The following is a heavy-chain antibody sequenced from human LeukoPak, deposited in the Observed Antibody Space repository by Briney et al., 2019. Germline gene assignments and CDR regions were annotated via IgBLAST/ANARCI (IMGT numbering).Heavy chain of an antibody. CDR1: GFTFSSYS. V-gene: IGHV3-48*01. D-gene: IGHD4-17*01. Sequence: PGGSLRLSCAASGFTFSSYSMNWVRQAPGKGLEWVSYISSSSSTIYYADSVKGRFTISRDNAKNSLYLQMNSLRAEDTAVYYCARARSGLRRYFDYWGQGTLVTVSS. CDR3: ARARSGLRRYFDY. J-gene: IGHJ4*02. CDR2: ISSSSSTI.